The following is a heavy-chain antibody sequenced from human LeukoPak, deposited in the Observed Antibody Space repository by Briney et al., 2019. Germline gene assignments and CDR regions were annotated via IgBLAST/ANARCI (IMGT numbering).Heavy chain of an antibody. V-gene: IGHV3-23*01. CDR2: ISGGGGNT. J-gene: IGHJ4*02. Sequence: GGSLRLSCAASGFTFSSYSMNWVRQAPGKGLEWVSAISGGGGNTYYAGSVKGRFTISRDSSKNTLYLQMNSLRAEDTALYYCAKGPLIEVAGTTWDYWGQGTLVTVSS. CDR3: AKGPLIEVAGTTWDY. D-gene: IGHD6-19*01. CDR1: GFTFSSYS.